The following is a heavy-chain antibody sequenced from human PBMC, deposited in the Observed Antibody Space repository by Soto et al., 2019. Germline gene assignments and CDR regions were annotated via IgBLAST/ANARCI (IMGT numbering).Heavy chain of an antibody. D-gene: IGHD5-12*01. CDR2: INHSGST. CDR1: GGSFIGYY. J-gene: IGHJ5*02. Sequence: PSETLSLTCAVYGGSFIGYYWSWIRQPPGKGLEWIGEINHSGSTNYNPSLKTRVTISVDTSKNQFSLKLSSVTAADTAVYYCARARRYSGYDNNWFDPWGQGTLVTVSS. CDR3: ARARRYSGYDNNWFDP. V-gene: IGHV4-34*01.